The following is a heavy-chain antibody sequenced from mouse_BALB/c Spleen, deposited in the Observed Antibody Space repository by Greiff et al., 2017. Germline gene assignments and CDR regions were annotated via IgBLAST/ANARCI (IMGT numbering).Heavy chain of an antibody. J-gene: IGHJ4*01. CDR2: IDPSNSET. Sequence: VQRVESGPELVRPGASVKMSCKASGYTFTSYWMHWVKQRPGQGLEWIGMIDPSNSETRLNQKFKDKATLNVDKSSNTAYMQLSSLTSEDSAVYYCARLGQLGLRDYAMDYWGQGTSVTVSS. D-gene: IGHD3-2*01. CDR3: ARLGQLGLRDYAMDY. CDR1: GYTFTSYW. V-gene: IGHV1S127*01.